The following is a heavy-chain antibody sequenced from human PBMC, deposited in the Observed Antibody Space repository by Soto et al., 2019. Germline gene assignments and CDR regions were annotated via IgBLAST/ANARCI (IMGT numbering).Heavy chain of an antibody. CDR2: IKQDGSEK. D-gene: IGHD1-26*01. V-gene: IGHV3-7*03. J-gene: IGHJ4*02. CDR1: GFTFSSHW. Sequence: EVQLEESGGGLVQPGGSLRLSCAASGFTFSSHWMSWVRQAPGKGLEWVANIKQDGSEKYYVDSVKGRFSISRDNAKNSLYLQMNSLRAEDTAVYYCARSAREFDYWGQGTLVTVSS. CDR3: ARSAREFDY.